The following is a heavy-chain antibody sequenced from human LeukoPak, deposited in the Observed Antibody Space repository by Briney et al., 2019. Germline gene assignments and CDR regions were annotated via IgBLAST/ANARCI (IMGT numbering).Heavy chain of an antibody. V-gene: IGHV3-48*04. Sequence: GGSLRLSCAASGFTFSSYWMHWVRQAPGEGLEWVSYISSLSGTIYYADSVKGRFTISRDNAKNSLYLQMNSLRAEDTAVYYCARGYVWGSSFDYWGQGTLVTVSS. CDR2: ISSLSGTI. J-gene: IGHJ4*02. CDR1: GFTFSSYW. CDR3: ARGYVWGSSFDY. D-gene: IGHD3-16*01.